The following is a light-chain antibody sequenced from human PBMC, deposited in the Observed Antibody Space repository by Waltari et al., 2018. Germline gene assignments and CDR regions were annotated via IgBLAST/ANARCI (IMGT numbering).Light chain of an antibody. CDR3: QQYYSAPPT. CDR2: WAS. V-gene: IGKV4-1*01. J-gene: IGKJ3*01. Sequence: DIVMTQSPDSLAVSLGERATINCKSSQSVLYSSNNKNYLAWYQQKPGTPPKLLIYWASTRESGVPDRFSGSGSGTDFTLTSSSLQAEDVAVYYCQQYYSAPPTVGPGTTVDVK. CDR1: QSVLYSSNNKNY.